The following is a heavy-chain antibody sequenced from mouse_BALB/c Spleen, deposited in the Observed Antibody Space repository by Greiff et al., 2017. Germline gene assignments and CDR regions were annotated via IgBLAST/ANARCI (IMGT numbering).Heavy chain of an antibody. CDR3: ARRSTMITTRYAMDY. CDR1: GFNIKDTY. V-gene: IGHV14-3*02. D-gene: IGHD2-4*01. J-gene: IGHJ4*01. CDR2: IDPANGNT. Sequence: VQLQQSGAELVKPGASVKLSCTASGFNIKDTYMHWVKQRPEQGLEWIGRIDPANGNTKYDPKFQGKATITADTSSNTAYLQLSSLTSEDTAVYYCARRSTMITTRYAMDYWGQGTSVTVSS.